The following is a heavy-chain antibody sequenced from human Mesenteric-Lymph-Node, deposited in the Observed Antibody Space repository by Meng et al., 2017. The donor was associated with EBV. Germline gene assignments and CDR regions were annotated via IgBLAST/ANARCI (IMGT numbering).Heavy chain of an antibody. CDR1: GVSITPDV. CDR2: IYYSGST. CDR3: ARLADRGYEPGFDN. D-gene: IGHD1-14*01. V-gene: IGHV4-59*01. Sequence: QGQLYASGPGLVKPSETLSLTCTVSGVSITPDVWTWIRQPPGRGLEWIGYIYYSGSTNFNPSLRPRVTLSVDTSKNQFTLNLKSVTAADTAVYYCARLADRGYEPGFDNWGQGTLVTVSS. J-gene: IGHJ4*02.